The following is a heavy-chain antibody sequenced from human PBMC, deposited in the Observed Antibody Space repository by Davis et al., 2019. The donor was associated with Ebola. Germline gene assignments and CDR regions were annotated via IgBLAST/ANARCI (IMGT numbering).Heavy chain of an antibody. CDR2: ISGSGGST. Sequence: GESLKISCAASGFSLNSYAMSWVRQAPGKGLEWVSAISGSGGSTYYADSVKGRFTISRDNSKNTLYLQMNSLRAEDTAVYYCAKIFSSSWVNWFDPWGQGTLVTVSS. J-gene: IGHJ5*02. D-gene: IGHD6-13*01. V-gene: IGHV3-23*01. CDR1: GFSLNSYA. CDR3: AKIFSSSWVNWFDP.